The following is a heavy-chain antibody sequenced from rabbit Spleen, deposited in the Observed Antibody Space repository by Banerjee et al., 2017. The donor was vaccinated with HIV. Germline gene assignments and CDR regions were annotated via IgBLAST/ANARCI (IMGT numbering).Heavy chain of an antibody. J-gene: IGHJ3*01. D-gene: IGHD4-1*01. Sequence: QEQLVESGGGLVQPGGSLKLSCKASGFDFSAYGLSWVRQAPGKGLEWIACIYGGTTDTPYYPSWAKGRFTIAKTSSTTVTLQMTSLTTADPATYFCARFSTSSAWGGDLWGQGTLVTVS. V-gene: IGHV1S45*01. CDR2: IYGGTTDTP. CDR3: ARFSTSSAWGGDL. CDR1: GFDFSAYG.